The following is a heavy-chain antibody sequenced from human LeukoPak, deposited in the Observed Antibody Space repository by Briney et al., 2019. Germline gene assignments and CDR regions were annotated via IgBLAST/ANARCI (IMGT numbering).Heavy chain of an antibody. CDR1: GGSISSGGYS. V-gene: IGHV4-30-2*01. Sequence: SQTLSLTCAVSGGSISSGGYSWSWIRQPPGKGLEWIGYIYHSGSTYYNPSLKGRVTISVDRSKNQFSLKLSSVTAADTAVYYCARDRRYFDYWGQGTLVTVSS. CDR2: IYHSGST. J-gene: IGHJ4*02. CDR3: ARDRRYFDY.